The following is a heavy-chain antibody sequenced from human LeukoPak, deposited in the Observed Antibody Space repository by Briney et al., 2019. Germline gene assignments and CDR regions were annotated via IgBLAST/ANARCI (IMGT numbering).Heavy chain of an antibody. CDR3: AREVGYCSSTSCYTHWFDP. V-gene: IGHV4-39*07. Sequence: SETLSLTCTVSGGSISSSSYYWGWIRQPPGKGLGWFGSIYYSGSTYYNPSLKSRVTMSVDTSKNQFSLKLSSVTAADTAVYYCAREVGYCSSTSCYTHWFDPWGQGTLVTVSS. D-gene: IGHD2-2*02. CDR1: GGSISSSSYY. CDR2: IYYSGST. J-gene: IGHJ5*02.